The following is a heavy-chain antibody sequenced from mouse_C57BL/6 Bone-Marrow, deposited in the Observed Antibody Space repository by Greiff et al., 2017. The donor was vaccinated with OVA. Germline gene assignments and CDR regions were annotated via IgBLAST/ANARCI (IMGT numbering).Heavy chain of an antibody. V-gene: IGHV1-54*01. CDR3: ARGGDGNYVYYAMDY. J-gene: IGHJ4*01. D-gene: IGHD2-1*01. CDR1: GYAFTNYL. CDR2: INPGSGGT. Sequence: VKLMESGAELVRPGTSVKVSCKASGYAFTNYLIEWVKQRPGQGLEWIGVINPGSGGTNYNEKFKGKATLTADKSSSTAYMQLSSLTSEDSAVYFCARGGDGNYVYYAMDYWGQGTSVTVSS.